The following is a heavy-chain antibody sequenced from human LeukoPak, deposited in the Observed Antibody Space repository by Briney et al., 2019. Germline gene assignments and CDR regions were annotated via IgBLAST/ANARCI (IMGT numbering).Heavy chain of an antibody. CDR1: GFTFSSSA. CDR3: TKGGSYAPLDY. D-gene: IGHD1-26*01. CDR2: ISDSCCDT. V-gene: IGHV3-23*01. Sequence: GGSLRLPCAASGFTFSSSAMTWVRQAPAKALELVSAISDSCCDTIYTDSVKGRFTISRDNSKNTLYLKMNTLRAEDTAVYYCTKGGSYAPLDYWGQGTLVTVSS. J-gene: IGHJ4*02.